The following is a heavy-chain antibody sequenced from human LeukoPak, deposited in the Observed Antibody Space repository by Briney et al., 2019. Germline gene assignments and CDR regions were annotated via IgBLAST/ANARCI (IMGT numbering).Heavy chain of an antibody. CDR3: AKALRMNPVLADAFDI. CDR2: INWNSGSM. J-gene: IGHJ3*02. CDR1: GFTFDDYA. D-gene: IGHD3-3*01. V-gene: IGHV3-9*01. Sequence: PGRSLRLSCAASGFTFDDYAMHWVRQAPGKGLEWVSGINWNSGSMGYGDSVKGRFTISRDNAKNSLYLQMNSLRAEDTALYYCAKALRMNPVLADAFDIWGQGTMVTVSS.